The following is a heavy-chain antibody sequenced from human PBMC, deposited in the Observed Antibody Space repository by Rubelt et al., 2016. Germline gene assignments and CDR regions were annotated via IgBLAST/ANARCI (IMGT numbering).Heavy chain of an antibody. CDR3: ARFAIGGHSSGYLFDY. J-gene: IGHJ4*02. CDR2: INPNSGGT. CDR1: GYTFTGYY. D-gene: IGHD3-22*01. Sequence: QVQLVQSGAEVKKPGASVKVSCKASGYTFTGYYMHWVRQAPGQGLEWMGWINPNSGGTNYAQKCQGGVTMTRHTSISTAYVELGRLGSDDTAVYYCARFAIGGHSSGYLFDYWGQGTLVTVSS. V-gene: IGHV1-2*02.